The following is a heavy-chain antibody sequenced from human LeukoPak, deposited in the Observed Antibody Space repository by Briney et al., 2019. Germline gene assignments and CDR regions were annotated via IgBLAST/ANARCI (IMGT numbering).Heavy chain of an antibody. CDR3: AREGVRGFASLYYYYMDV. CDR1: GFTFSDYY. J-gene: IGHJ6*03. D-gene: IGHD3-10*02. V-gene: IGHV3-11*06. Sequence: GGSLRLSCAASGFTFSDYYMSWIRQAPGKGLEWVSYISSSSSYIYYADSVKGRFTISRDNAKNSLYLQMNSLRAEDTAVYYCAREGVRGFASLYYYYMDVWGKGTTVTISS. CDR2: ISSSSSYI.